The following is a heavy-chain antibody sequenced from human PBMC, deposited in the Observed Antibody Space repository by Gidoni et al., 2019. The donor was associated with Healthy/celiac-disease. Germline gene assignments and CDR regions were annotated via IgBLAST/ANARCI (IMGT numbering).Heavy chain of an antibody. J-gene: IGHJ4*02. V-gene: IGHV1-3*01. CDR2: NNAGNGNT. CDR1: GYTFTCYA. CDR3: ARASRGSGWVTFDY. D-gene: IGHD6-19*01. Sequence: VQLVQSGAEAKKPVASVNVSCNASGYTFTCYAMHWVRQAPGQKLEWMRWNNAGNGNTKYTQKFKGRVTITRDTSESKAYMELSSVRAEDTAVYYCARASRGSGWVTFDYWGQGTLVTVSS.